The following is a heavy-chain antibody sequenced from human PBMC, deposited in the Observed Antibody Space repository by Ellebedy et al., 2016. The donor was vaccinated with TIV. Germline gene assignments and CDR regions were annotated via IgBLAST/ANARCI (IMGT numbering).Heavy chain of an antibody. J-gene: IGHJ4*02. CDR3: ARGRRASRRDGYNSYYFDY. CDR1: GYSFTSYW. CDR2: IYPGDSDT. V-gene: IGHV5-51*01. D-gene: IGHD5-24*01. Sequence: KVSCKGSGYSFTSYWIGWVRQMPGKGLEWMGIIYPGDSDTRYSPSFQGQVTISADKSISTAYLQWSSLKASDTAMYYCARGRRASRRDGYNSYYFDYWGQGTLVTVSS.